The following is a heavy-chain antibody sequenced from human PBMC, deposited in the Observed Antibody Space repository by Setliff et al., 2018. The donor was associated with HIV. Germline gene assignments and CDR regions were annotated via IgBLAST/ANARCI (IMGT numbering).Heavy chain of an antibody. CDR3: ATLNEYAYQTGGWFDP. J-gene: IGHJ5*02. CDR2: IIPIFTTT. CDR1: GGGFSNHA. D-gene: IGHD3-16*01. Sequence: GASVMVSCKASGGGFSNHAITWVRQAPGQGLEWMGVIIPIFTTTDYAQKFRGRLTINADESTDTAYMELRSLRSADTAIYYCATLNEYAYQTGGWFDPCGQGTPVTVSS. V-gene: IGHV1-69*13.